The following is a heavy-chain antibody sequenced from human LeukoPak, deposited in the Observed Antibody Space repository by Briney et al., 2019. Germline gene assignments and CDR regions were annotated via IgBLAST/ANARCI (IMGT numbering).Heavy chain of an antibody. CDR3: ARDALSGYYYFDN. CDR2: IYSGGST. Sequence: GESLRLSCAASGFTVSSNYMSWVRQAPGKGLEWVSVIYSGGSTFYADSVKGRFTMSRDNSKNTLYLQMNSLRAEDTAVYYCARDALSGYYYFDNWGQGTLVTVSS. J-gene: IGHJ4*02. V-gene: IGHV3-53*01. D-gene: IGHD3-22*01. CDR1: GFTVSSNY.